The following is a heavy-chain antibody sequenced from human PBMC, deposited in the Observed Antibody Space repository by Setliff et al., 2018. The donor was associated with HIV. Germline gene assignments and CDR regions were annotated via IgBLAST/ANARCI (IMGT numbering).Heavy chain of an antibody. CDR1: GDGISSWQ. CDR2: IFASGST. D-gene: IGHD2-2*01. J-gene: IGHJ6*03. CDR3: ARVGASGVASSMDYHYYMDV. Sequence: SETLSLTCTVSGDGISSWQWSWIRQPPGKALEWIGHIFASGSTKYNPSLESRVTMSVDTSRTQFSLKLRSVTAADTAVYYCARVGASGVASSMDYHYYMDVWGKGTSVTVSS. V-gene: IGHV4-4*08.